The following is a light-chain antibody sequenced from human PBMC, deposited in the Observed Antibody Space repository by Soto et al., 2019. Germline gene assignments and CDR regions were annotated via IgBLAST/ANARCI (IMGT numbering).Light chain of an antibody. Sequence: QSALTQPASVSGSPGQSITIPCSGRSSDLGGLNYVSWYQQHPGKVPKLIIYKVDNRPSGISDRFSASKSGNTPSLTISGLQAEDEAHYYCSSYTTVPSPQWVFAGGTKLTVL. CDR3: SSYTTVPSPQWV. CDR1: SSDLGGLNY. J-gene: IGLJ3*02. V-gene: IGLV2-14*01. CDR2: KVD.